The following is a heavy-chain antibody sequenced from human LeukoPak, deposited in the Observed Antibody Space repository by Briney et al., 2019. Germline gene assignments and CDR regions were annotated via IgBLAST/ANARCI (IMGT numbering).Heavy chain of an antibody. J-gene: IGHJ4*02. Sequence: PGGSLRLSCAASGFTFDDYAMHWVRQAPGKGLEWISGISWNSGGIDSADSVKGRFTISRDNAKNSLYLQMNSLKTEDTALYYCAKDMGEVASPNPVFDYWGQGTLVTVSS. CDR1: GFTFDDYA. CDR2: ISWNSGGI. D-gene: IGHD3-16*01. V-gene: IGHV3-9*01. CDR3: AKDMGEVASPNPVFDY.